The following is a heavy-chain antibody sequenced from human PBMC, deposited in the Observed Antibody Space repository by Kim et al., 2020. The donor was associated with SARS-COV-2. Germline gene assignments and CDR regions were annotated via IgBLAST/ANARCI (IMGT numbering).Heavy chain of an antibody. J-gene: IGHJ6*02. Sequence: SQTLSLTCAISGDSVSSNSAAWNWIRQSPSRGLEWLGRTYYRSKWYNDYAVSVKSRITINPDTSKNQFSLQLNSVTPEDTAVYYCARGSDEYSSSSRVDYYYYGMDVWGQGTTVTVSS. CDR2: TYYRSKWYN. CDR1: GDSVSSNSAA. D-gene: IGHD6-6*01. CDR3: ARGSDEYSSSSRVDYYYYGMDV. V-gene: IGHV6-1*01.